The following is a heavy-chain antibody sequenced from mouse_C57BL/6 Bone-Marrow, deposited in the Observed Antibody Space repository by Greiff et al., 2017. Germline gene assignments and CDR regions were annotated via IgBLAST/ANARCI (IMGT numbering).Heavy chain of an antibody. CDR3: ANYYGSSGFAY. CDR2: IHPNSGST. V-gene: IGHV1-64*01. CDR1: GYTFTSYW. J-gene: IGHJ3*01. Sequence: VQLQQPGAELVKPGASVTLSCKASGYTFTSYWMHWVKQRPGQGLEWIGMIHPNSGSTNYNEKFKSKATLTVDKSSSTAYMQLSSLTSEDSAVYYCANYYGSSGFAYWGQGTLVTVSA. D-gene: IGHD1-1*01.